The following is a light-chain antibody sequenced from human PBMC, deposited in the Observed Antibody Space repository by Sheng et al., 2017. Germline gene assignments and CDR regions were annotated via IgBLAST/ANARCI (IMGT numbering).Light chain of an antibody. CDR1: QSITTY. CDR3: QLSSSPFT. V-gene: IGKV1-39*01. Sequence: DIQMTQSPSSLSASVGDRVTITCRASQSITTYLNWYHQKPGKAPKAPDLCCIQFAKWVPSRFSGSGSGTDFTLTISSLQPEDFATYYCQLSSSPFTFGGGTEGGDQT. CDR2: CI. J-gene: IGKJ4*01.